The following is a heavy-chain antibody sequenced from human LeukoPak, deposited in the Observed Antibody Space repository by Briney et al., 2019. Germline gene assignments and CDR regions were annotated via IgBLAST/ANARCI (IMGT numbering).Heavy chain of an antibody. V-gene: IGHV4-34*01. CDR3: ARGGSEYYDILTGPQGSWYFDL. J-gene: IGHJ2*01. CDR1: GGSFSGYY. CDR2: INHSGST. Sequence: SETLSLTCAVYGGSFSGYYWSWIRQPPGKGLEWIGEINHSGSTNYNPSLKSRVTISVDTSKNQSSLKLSSVTAADTAVYYCARGGSEYYDILTGPQGSWYFDLWGRGTLVTVSS. D-gene: IGHD3-9*01.